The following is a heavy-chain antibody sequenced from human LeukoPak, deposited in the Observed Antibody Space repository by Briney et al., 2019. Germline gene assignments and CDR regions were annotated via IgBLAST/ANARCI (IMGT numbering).Heavy chain of an antibody. CDR1: GFTFSSYS. CDR2: TSSSSSYI. V-gene: IGHV3-21*01. CDR3: ARMVGYYYYYMDV. Sequence: PGGSLRLSCAASGFTFSSYSMNWVRQAPGKGLEWVSSTSSSSSYIYYADSVKGRFTISRDNAKNSLYLQMNSLRAEDTAVYYCARMVGYYYYYMDVWGKGTTVTVSS. D-gene: IGHD2-8*01. J-gene: IGHJ6*03.